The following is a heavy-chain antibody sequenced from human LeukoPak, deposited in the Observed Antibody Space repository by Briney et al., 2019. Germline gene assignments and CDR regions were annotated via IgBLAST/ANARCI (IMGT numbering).Heavy chain of an antibody. CDR3: ARDRGDFHTFDY. Sequence: ASVKVSCKASGYTFTDYYMHWVRQAPGQGLEWMGWINPNSGGTHYAQKFQGTVTMTRGTSISTAYMELSRLRSVDTAVYYCARDRGDFHTFDYWGQGTLVTVSS. V-gene: IGHV1-2*02. CDR2: INPNSGGT. D-gene: IGHD3-10*01. J-gene: IGHJ4*02. CDR1: GYTFTDYY.